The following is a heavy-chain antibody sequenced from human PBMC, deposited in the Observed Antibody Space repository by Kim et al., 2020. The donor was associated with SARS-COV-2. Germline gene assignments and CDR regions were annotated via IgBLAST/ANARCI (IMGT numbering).Heavy chain of an antibody. V-gene: IGHV3-7*01. CDR3: AGGRHDFGEHDAFDI. D-gene: IGHD3-10*01. CDR1: GFMFSDYW. CDR2: INQEESEK. J-gene: IGHJ3*02. Sequence: GGSLRLSCAGSGFMFSDYWMSWVRQAPGKGLEGVADINQEESEKDYVDSGKGRFTISRDNAKKSLYLQVNRVRAEDTAVYYCAGGRHDFGEHDAFDIWGQGTMVTISS.